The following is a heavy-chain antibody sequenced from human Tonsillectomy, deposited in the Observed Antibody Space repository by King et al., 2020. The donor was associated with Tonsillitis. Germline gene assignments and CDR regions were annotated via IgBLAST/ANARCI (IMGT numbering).Heavy chain of an antibody. D-gene: IGHD2-15*01. V-gene: IGHV3-74*01. J-gene: IGHJ3*02. CDR3: TRVGTVGVDSLDT. Sequence: VQLVESGGGLVQPGGSLRLSCAASGFTFSSYWMHWVRQAPGKGLVWVSRIKSDGSSTSYADSVKGRFTISRDNAKNTLYLQMNSLRAEDTAVYFCTRVGTVGVDSLDTWGQGRMVTLSS. CDR2: IKSDGSST. CDR1: GFTFSSYW.